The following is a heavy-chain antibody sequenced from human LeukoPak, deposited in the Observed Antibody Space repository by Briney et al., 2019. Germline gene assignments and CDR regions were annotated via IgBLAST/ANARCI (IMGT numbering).Heavy chain of an antibody. V-gene: IGHV4-59*01. CDR1: GGSISSYY. CDR2: IYYSGST. J-gene: IGHJ5*02. CDR3: ARATPLDP. Sequence: SETLSLTCTVSGGSISSYYWSWLRQPPGKGLEWIGYIYYSGSTNYNPSLKSRVTISVDTSKNQFSLKLSSVTAADTAVYYCARATPLDPWGQGTLVTVSS.